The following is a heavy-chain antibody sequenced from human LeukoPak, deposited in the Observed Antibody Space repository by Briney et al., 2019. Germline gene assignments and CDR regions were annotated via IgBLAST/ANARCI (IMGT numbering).Heavy chain of an antibody. V-gene: IGHV3-23*01. CDR2: ISGSGGST. Sequence: PGGSLRLSCAASGFTFSSYAMSWVRQAAGKGLEWVSAISGSGGSTYCADSVKGRFTISRDNSKNTLYLQMNSLRAEDTAVYYCAKRANDYGDYYFDYWGQGTLVTVSS. D-gene: IGHD4-17*01. CDR3: AKRANDYGDYYFDY. CDR1: GFTFSSYA. J-gene: IGHJ4*02.